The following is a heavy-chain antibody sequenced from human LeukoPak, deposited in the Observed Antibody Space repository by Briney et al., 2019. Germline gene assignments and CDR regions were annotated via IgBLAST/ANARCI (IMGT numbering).Heavy chain of an antibody. D-gene: IGHD6-13*01. J-gene: IGHJ5*02. V-gene: IGHV4-4*07. Sequence: SETLSLTCTVSGGSISSYYWSWIRQPAGKGLEWIGRMYTSGSTNYNPSLKSRVTMSVDTSKNQFSLKLSSATAADTAVYYCASVEYSSSWYGWFDPWGQGTLVTVSS. CDR1: GGSISSYY. CDR3: ASVEYSSSWYGWFDP. CDR2: MYTSGST.